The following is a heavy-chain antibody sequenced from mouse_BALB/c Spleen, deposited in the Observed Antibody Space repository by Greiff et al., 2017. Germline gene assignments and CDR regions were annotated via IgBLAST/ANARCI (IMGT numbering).Heavy chain of an antibody. CDR3: ARLYGNSDY. V-gene: IGHV1-87*01. D-gene: IGHD2-10*02. CDR1: GYTFTSYW. J-gene: IGHJ2*01. Sequence: QVQLQQSGAELARPGASVKLSCKASGYTFTSYWMQWVKQRPGQGLEWIGAIYPGDGDTRYTQKFKGKATLTADKSSSTAYMQLSSLASEDSAVYYCARLYGNSDYWGQGTTLTVSS. CDR2: IYPGDGDT.